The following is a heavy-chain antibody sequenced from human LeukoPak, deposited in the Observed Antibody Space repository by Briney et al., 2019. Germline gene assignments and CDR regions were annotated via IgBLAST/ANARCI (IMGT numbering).Heavy chain of an antibody. Sequence: SETLSLTCAVYGGSFSGYYWSWIRQPPGKGLEWIGEINHSGSTNYNPSLKSRVTISVDTSKNQFSLRLSSVTAADTAVYYCARGALSSPYYDFWSGYPRQYNWFDPWGQGTLVTVSS. J-gene: IGHJ5*02. CDR2: INHSGST. D-gene: IGHD3-3*01. CDR1: GGSFSGYY. CDR3: ARGALSSPYYDFWSGYPRQYNWFDP. V-gene: IGHV4-34*01.